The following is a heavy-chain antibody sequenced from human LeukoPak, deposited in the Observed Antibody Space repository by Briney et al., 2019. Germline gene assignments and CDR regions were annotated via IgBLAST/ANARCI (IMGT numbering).Heavy chain of an antibody. V-gene: IGHV4-30-4*01. CDR3: ARGRVKGNGMDV. D-gene: IGHD3-10*01. CDR1: GGSISSGDYY. Sequence: SETLSLTCTVSGGSISSGDYYWSWIRQPPGKGLEWIGYIYYSGSTYYNPSLKSRVTISVDTSKNQFSLKLSSVTAADTAVYYCARGRVKGNGMDVWGQGNTVTVSS. J-gene: IGHJ6*02. CDR2: IYYSGST.